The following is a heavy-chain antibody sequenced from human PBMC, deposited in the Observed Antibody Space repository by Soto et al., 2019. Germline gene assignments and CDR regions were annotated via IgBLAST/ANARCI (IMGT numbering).Heavy chain of an antibody. J-gene: IGHJ5*02. CDR2: ISWNSGGI. CDR1: GFTFDDYA. D-gene: IGHD2-15*01. CDR3: ARDGCSGSNCLNWFDP. Sequence: SLRLSCAASGFTFDDYAMHWVRQVPGKGLEWVSGISWNSGGIDYADSVKGRFTISRDNAKNSLYLQMNSLRAEDTAVYYCARDGCSGSNCLNWFDPWGQGTLVTVSS. V-gene: IGHV3-9*01.